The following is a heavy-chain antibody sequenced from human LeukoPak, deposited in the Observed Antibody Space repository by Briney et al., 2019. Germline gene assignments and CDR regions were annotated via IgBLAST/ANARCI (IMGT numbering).Heavy chain of an antibody. J-gene: IGHJ4*02. CDR2: IRSKAYGGTT. D-gene: IGHD1-26*01. CDR3: TARRGGSRLDY. CDR1: GFTFGDYA. Sequence: GGSLRLSCTAPGFTFGDYAMSWVRQAPGKGLEWVGFIRSKAYGGTTEYAAPVKGRFTISREDSNSVAYVQMNSLKTEDTAVYYCTARRGGSRLDYWGQGTLVTVSS. V-gene: IGHV3-49*04.